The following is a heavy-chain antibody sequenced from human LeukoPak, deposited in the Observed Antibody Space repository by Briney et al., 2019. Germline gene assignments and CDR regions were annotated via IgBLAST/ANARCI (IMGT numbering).Heavy chain of an antibody. J-gene: IGHJ4*02. CDR2: ISGNDDRT. V-gene: IGHV3-23*01. CDR1: GVTFISYA. D-gene: IGHD2-8*01. CDR3: AKDSFTSAICYTDKFYFDS. Sequence: PGGSLRLSCAASGVTFISYAMSCARQAPGKGLGWGSGISGNDDRTYYADSVKGRFTISRDNSKNTLFLQMNTLRAEDTAVYFCAKDSFTSAICYTDKFYFDSWGQGTLVTVSS.